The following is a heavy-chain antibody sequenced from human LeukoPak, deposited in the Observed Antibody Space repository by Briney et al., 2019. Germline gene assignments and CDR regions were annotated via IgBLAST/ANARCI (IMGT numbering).Heavy chain of an antibody. D-gene: IGHD3-10*01. J-gene: IGHJ5*02. Sequence: GGSLRLSCAASGFTFSSYTMNWVRQAPGKGLEWVAAISSSSRDIFYADSVKGRFSISRDNSKNTLYLQMNSLRAEDTAVYYCAREDGFSWGQGTLVTVSS. CDR2: ISSSSRDI. CDR3: AREDGFS. CDR1: GFTFSSYT. V-gene: IGHV3-21*04.